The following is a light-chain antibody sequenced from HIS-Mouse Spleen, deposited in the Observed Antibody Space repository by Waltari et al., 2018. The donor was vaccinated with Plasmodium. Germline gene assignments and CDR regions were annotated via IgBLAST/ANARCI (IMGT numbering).Light chain of an antibody. V-gene: IGKV3-15*01. CDR1: QSVSSN. CDR2: GAS. Sequence: DIVMTQSPATPSVSPGERATLSRRASQSVSSNLAWYQQKPGQAPRLLIYGASTRATGIPARFSGSGSETEFTLTISSLQSEDFAVYYCQQYNNWSFTFGPGTKVDIK. J-gene: IGKJ3*01. CDR3: QQYNNWSFT.